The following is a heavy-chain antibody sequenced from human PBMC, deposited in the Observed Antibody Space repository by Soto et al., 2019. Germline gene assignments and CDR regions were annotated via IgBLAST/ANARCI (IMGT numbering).Heavy chain of an antibody. J-gene: IGHJ6*02. D-gene: IGHD3-10*01. Sequence: GPTLVNPRQTLTLTCTFSGFSLTTPGMCVSWIRQPPGKALEWLAVIDWDDDKYYSTSLKTRLSISMDTSKNQVVLEMTNVAPVDTATYYCAHIRGAGAYYYYPMDVWGQGTTVTVSS. CDR2: IDWDDDK. CDR3: AHIRGAGAYYYYPMDV. V-gene: IGHV2-70*12. CDR1: GFSLTTPGMC.